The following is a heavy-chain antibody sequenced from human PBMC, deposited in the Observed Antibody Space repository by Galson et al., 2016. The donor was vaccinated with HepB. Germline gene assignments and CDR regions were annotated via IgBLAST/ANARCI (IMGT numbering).Heavy chain of an antibody. CDR1: GGSVSSDDYY. V-gene: IGHV4-61*08. Sequence: ETLSLPCTVSGGSVSSDDYYWNWIRQHPGKGLEGIEYIYYSGSTQYNLNLKPRITISVHTYKNQFSLNLNTVTAAATALYYCSCSRRGGDSDNFDYWGQGTLVTVSS. D-gene: IGHD2-21*02. J-gene: IGHJ4*02. CDR2: IYYSGST. CDR3: SCSRRGGDSDNFDY.